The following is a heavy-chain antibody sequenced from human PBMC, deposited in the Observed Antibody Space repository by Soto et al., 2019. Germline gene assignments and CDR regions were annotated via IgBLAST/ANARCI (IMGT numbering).Heavy chain of an antibody. CDR3: ATASGSTYGGPYYYYGLDV. V-gene: IGHV4-59*08. J-gene: IGHJ6*02. CDR2: IYYSGST. Sequence: QVQLQESGPGLVKSSETLSLTCTVSGGSISSYYWSWIRQPPGKGLEWIGYIYYSGSTKYNPSLKSRVTIAVDTSKNQFSLQVSSVTAADTAVYYCATASGSTYGGPYYYYGLDVWGQGTTVTVSS. CDR1: GGSISSYY. D-gene: IGHD2-15*01.